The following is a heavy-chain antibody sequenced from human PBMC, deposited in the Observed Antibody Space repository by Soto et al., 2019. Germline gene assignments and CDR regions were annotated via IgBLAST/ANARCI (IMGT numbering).Heavy chain of an antibody. D-gene: IGHD6-19*01. V-gene: IGHV3-64D*06. CDR2: ISSNGGNT. Sequence: PGGPLRLSFSASGFTFKTFAMHWVRQTPGKGLEFVSAISSNGGNTYYADSVKGRFAISRDNSKNTLYLQMYSLRPDDTAVYYCTTASQWLPPYSWGQGALVTVSS. CDR1: GFTFKTFA. J-gene: IGHJ4*02. CDR3: TTASQWLPPYS.